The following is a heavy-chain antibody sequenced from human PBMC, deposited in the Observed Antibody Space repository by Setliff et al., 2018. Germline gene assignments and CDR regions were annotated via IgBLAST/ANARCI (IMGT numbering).Heavy chain of an antibody. D-gene: IGHD3-3*01. CDR1: GYSIISGYY. CDR2: IYHSGST. Sequence: SETLSLTCAVAGYSIISGYYWGWIRQPPGKGLEWIGNIYHSGSTYYNPSLKSRVTISVDTSKNQFPLKLTSVTAADTAVYYCARHGLQFLEWLSAFDYWGQGTLVTVSS. CDR3: ARHGLQFLEWLSAFDY. V-gene: IGHV4-38-2*01. J-gene: IGHJ4*02.